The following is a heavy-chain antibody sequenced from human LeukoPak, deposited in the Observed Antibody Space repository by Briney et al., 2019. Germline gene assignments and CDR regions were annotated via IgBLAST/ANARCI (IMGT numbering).Heavy chain of an antibody. CDR1: GFTFSSYS. J-gene: IGHJ5*02. D-gene: IGHD6-6*01. V-gene: IGHV3-21*01. CDR3: ASVSSSSSLGFDP. Sequence: GGSLRLSCAASGFTFSSYSMNWVRQAPGKGLEWVSSISSSSSYIYYADSVKGRFTISRDNAKNSLYLQMNSLRAEDTAVYYCASVSSSSSLGFDPWGQGTLVTVSS. CDR2: ISSSSSYI.